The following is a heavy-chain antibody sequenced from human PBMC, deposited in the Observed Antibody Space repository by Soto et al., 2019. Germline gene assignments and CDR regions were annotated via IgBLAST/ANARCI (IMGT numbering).Heavy chain of an antibody. D-gene: IGHD6-13*01. CDR1: GFTFSSYD. J-gene: IGHJ6*02. Sequence: GGSLRLSCAASGFTFSSYDMHWVRQATGKGLEWVSAIGTAGDTYYPGSVKGRFTISRENAKNSLYLQMNSLRAEDTAVYYCARDHGIAAAAYYYYGMDVWGQGTTVTVSS. CDR3: ARDHGIAAAAYYYYGMDV. CDR2: IGTAGDT. V-gene: IGHV3-13*01.